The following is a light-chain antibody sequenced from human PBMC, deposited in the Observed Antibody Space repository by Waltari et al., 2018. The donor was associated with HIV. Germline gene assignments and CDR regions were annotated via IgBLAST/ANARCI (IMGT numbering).Light chain of an antibody. Sequence: QSVLTQPPSASGTPGQRVTISCSGRSSNIGSNTVNWYQQLPGTAPKLRIYSNNQRPSGVPDRVSGSKSGTSASLAISGLQSEDEADYYCAAWDDSLNGVVFGGGTKLTVL. CDR1: SSNIGSNT. V-gene: IGLV1-44*01. CDR3: AAWDDSLNGVV. J-gene: IGLJ2*01. CDR2: SNN.